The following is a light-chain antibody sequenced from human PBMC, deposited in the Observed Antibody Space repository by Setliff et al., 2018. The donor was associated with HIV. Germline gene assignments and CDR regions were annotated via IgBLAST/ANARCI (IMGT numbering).Light chain of an antibody. CDR2: EVR. Sequence: QSALTQPASVSGSPGQSITISCTGTSSDVGGYNYVSWYQQHPGKAPKLINYEVRNRPSGVSNRFSGSKSGNTASLTISGLQAEDEADYYCSTYAITNTLPFGTGTKVTVL. CDR1: SSDVGGYNY. CDR3: STYAITNTLP. V-gene: IGLV2-14*01. J-gene: IGLJ1*01.